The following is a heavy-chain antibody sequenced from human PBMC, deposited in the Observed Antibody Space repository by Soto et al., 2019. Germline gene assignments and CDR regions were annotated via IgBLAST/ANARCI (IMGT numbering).Heavy chain of an antibody. D-gene: IGHD2-15*01. CDR1: GFTFSSYG. CDR3: AKDLVVFVVAAPLYYGMDV. CDR2: ISYDGSNK. Sequence: GGSLRLSCAASGFTFSSYGMHWVRQAPGKGLEWVAVISYDGSNKYYADSVKGRFTISRDNSKNTLYLQMNSLRAEDTAVYYCAKDLVVFVVAAPLYYGMDVWGKGSTVTVSS. V-gene: IGHV3-30*18. J-gene: IGHJ6*04.